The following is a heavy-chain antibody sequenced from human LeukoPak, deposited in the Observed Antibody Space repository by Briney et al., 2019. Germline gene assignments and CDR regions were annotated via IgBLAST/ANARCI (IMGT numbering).Heavy chain of an antibody. D-gene: IGHD3-22*01. CDR3: ARDSLDSSGYYFGFHY. CDR2: ISSSSSSI. V-gene: IGHV3-48*01. CDR1: GFTFSSYS. Sequence: GGSLRLSCAASGFTFSSYSMHWVRQAPGKGLEWVSYISSSSSSIYYADSVKGRFTISRDNAKNSLYLQMNSLRAEDTAGYYCARDSLDSSGYYFGFHYWGQGTLVTVSS. J-gene: IGHJ4*02.